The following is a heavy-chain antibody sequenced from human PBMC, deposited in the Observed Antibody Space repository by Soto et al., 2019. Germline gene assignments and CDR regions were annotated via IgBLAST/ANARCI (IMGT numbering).Heavy chain of an antibody. D-gene: IGHD2-8*01. CDR3: ARAGVRGNAILDYYYYYYMDV. V-gene: IGHV1-8*01. J-gene: IGHJ6*03. CDR1: GYTFTRYD. CDR2: MNPNSGNT. Sequence: ASVKVCCKASGYTFTRYDINWVRQATGQGLEWMGWMNPNSGNTGYAQKFQGRVTMTRNTSISTAYMELSSLRSEDTAVYYCARAGVRGNAILDYYYYYYMDVWGRGTTVTVSS.